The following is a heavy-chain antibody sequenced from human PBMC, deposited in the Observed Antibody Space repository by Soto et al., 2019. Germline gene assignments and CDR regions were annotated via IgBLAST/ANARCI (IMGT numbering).Heavy chain of an antibody. Sequence: GGSLRLSCAASGFTFSSYGMHWVRQAPGKGLEWVAVISYDGSNKYYADSVKGRFTISRDNSKNTLYLQMNSLRAEDTAVYYCAKDARLITFGGVIPQWGQGTLVTVSS. CDR1: GFTFSSYG. V-gene: IGHV3-30*18. CDR2: ISYDGSNK. CDR3: AKDARLITFGGVIPQ. J-gene: IGHJ4*02. D-gene: IGHD3-16*02.